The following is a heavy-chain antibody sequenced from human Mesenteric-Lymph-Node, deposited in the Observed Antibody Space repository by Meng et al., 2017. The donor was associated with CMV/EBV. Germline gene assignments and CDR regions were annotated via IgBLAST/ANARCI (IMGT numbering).Heavy chain of an antibody. D-gene: IGHD6-19*01. CDR2: VSDRGVST. V-gene: IGHV3-23*01. CDR3: ARVQWLVNYFDY. Sequence: GESLKISCATSGFTFSDYPMTWVRQAPGKGLEWVASVSDRGVSTYYADSVKGRFTVSRDNSKNTLYLQMSSLRPEDTAIYYCARVQWLVNYFDYWGQETLVTVSS. CDR1: GFTFSDYP. J-gene: IGHJ4*02.